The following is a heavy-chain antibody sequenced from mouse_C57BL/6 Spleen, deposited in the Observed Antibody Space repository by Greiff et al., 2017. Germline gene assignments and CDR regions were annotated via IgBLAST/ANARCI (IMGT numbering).Heavy chain of an antibody. CDR1: GFTFSSYA. J-gene: IGHJ2*01. CDR2: ISSGGDYI. CDR3: TRAHQGRGMYYFDY. D-gene: IGHD3-2*02. Sequence: EVQRVESGEGLVKPGGSLKLSCAASGFTFSSYAMPWVRQTPEKRLEWVAYISSGGDYIYYADTVKGRFTISRDNARNTLYLQMSSLKSEDTAMYYCTRAHQGRGMYYFDYWGQGTTLTVSS. V-gene: IGHV5-9-1*02.